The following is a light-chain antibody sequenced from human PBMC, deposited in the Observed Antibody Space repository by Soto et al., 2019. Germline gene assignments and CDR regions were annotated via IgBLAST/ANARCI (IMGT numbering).Light chain of an antibody. CDR1: QSVSSN. CDR3: QXYNNWHS. Sequence: EIVMTQSPATLSVSPGERATLSCRASQSVSSNLAWYQQKPGQAPRLLIYGASTRATGIPARFSGSGSGTEFTLTISSLQSEDFAVYYCQXYNNWHSLGQGTRLEIK. CDR2: GAS. V-gene: IGKV3-15*01. J-gene: IGKJ5*01.